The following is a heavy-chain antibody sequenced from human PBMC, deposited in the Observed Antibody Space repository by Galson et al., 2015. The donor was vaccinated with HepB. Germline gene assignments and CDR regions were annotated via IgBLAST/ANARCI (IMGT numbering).Heavy chain of an antibody. CDR2: INTNTGNP. D-gene: IGHD5-24*01. J-gene: IGHJ5*02. CDR1: GYTFTSYA. Sequence: SVKVSCKASGYTFTSYAMNWVRQAPGQGLEWMGWINTNTGNPTYAQGFTGRFVFSLDTSVSTAYLQICSLKAEDTAVYYCAREVEMATISYNWFDPWGQGTLVTVSS. CDR3: AREVEMATISYNWFDP. V-gene: IGHV7-4-1*01.